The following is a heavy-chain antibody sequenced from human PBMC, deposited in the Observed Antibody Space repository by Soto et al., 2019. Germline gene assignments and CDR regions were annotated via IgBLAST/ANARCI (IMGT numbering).Heavy chain of an antibody. CDR2: IYYSGST. CDR3: ARDRGNIVATRYFDY. V-gene: IGHV4-31*03. D-gene: IGHD5-12*01. J-gene: IGHJ4*02. Sequence: SETLSLTCTVSGGSISSGGYYWSWIRQHPGKGLEWIGYIYYSGSTYYNPSLESRVTISVDTSKNQFSLKLSSVTAADTAVYYCARDRGNIVATRYFDYWGQGTLVTVSS. CDR1: GGSISSGGYY.